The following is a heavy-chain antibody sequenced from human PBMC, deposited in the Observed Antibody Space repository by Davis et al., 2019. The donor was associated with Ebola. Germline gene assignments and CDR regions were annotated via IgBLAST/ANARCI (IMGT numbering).Heavy chain of an antibody. CDR1: GFTFSSYS. J-gene: IGHJ4*02. V-gene: IGHV3-48*02. Sequence: GESLKISCAASGFTFSSYSMNWVRQAPGKGLEWVSYISSSSSTIYYADSVKGRFTISRDNAKNSLYLQMNSLRDEDTAVYYCARLTGGYGSGILDYWGQGTLVTVSS. CDR2: ISSSSSTI. CDR3: ARLTGGYGSGILDY. D-gene: IGHD3-10*01.